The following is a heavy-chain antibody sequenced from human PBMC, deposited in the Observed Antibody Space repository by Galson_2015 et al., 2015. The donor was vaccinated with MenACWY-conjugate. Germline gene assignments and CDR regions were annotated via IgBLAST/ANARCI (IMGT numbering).Heavy chain of an antibody. J-gene: IGHJ4*02. D-gene: IGHD3-22*01. CDR3: ARLPGQYYYDSSGYAFDY. CDR1: GYSFTSYW. V-gene: IGHV5-51*01. CDR2: IYPGDSDT. Sequence: QSGAEVKKPGESLQISCTGSGYSFTSYWIGWVRQMPGKGLEWMGIIYPGDSDTRYSSSFQGQVTISADKSISTAYLQWSSLKASDTAMYYCARLPGQYYYDSSGYAFDYWGQGTLVTVSS.